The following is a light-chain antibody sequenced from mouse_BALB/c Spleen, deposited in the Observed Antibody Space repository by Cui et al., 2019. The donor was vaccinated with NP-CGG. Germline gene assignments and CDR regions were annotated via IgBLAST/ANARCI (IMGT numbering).Light chain of an antibody. CDR2: GTN. CDR3: ALWYSNHWV. Sequence: QAVVSQESALPTSPGDTVTHTSRSSTGADTTSNNANWDQEKPDHLFTGLIVGTNNRAPGVPVSFSGSLIGDKAALTSTGAQTEDEAIYYCALWYSNHWVFGGGTNLTVL. CDR1: TGADTTSNN. J-gene: IGLJ1*01. V-gene: IGLV1*01.